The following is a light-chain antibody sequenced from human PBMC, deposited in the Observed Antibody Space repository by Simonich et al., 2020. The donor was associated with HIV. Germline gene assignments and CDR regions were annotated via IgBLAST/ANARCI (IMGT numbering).Light chain of an antibody. V-gene: IGKV3-15*01. J-gene: IGKJ2*01. CDR3: QQYNNWPYT. CDR2: SAS. Sequence: EIVMTQSPATLSVSPGERATLSCRARQSVSSNLAWYQQKPGQAPRLLIYSASTRATGIPDKFSGSWSGTEFTLTISSMQSEDFVVYYCQQYNNWPYTFGQGTKLEIK. CDR1: QSVSSN.